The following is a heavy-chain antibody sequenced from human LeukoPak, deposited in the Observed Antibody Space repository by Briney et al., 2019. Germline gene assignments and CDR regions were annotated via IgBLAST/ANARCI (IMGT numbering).Heavy chain of an antibody. CDR1: GFTFSSYG. CDR2: IWNDVNNK. J-gene: IGHJ4*02. CDR3: ARDQSLYYYDSSGLGY. D-gene: IGHD3-22*01. V-gene: IGHV3-33*01. Sequence: GGSLRLSCAASGFTFSSYGMHWVRQAPGKGLEWVAVIWNDVNNKYYADAVKGRFTISRDNPMNALYLKMNSLRAEDTAVYYCARDQSLYYYDSSGLGYWGQGTLVTVSS.